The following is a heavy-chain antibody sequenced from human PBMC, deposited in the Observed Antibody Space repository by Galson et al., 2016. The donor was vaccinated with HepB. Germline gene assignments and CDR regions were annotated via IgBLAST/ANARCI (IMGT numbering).Heavy chain of an antibody. CDR1: GFRFTSYG. V-gene: IGHV3-30*18. J-gene: IGHJ4*02. D-gene: IGHD4-17*01. Sequence: SQRLSCAASGFRFTSYGMHWVRQAPGKGLEWVAVISYDGNHQQYADSVKGQFTISRDNSKNTLYLQMNSLRAEDTAVDYCAKEGRQYGDYDFDHWGKGTLVTVSS. CDR2: ISYDGNHQ. CDR3: AKEGRQYGDYDFDH.